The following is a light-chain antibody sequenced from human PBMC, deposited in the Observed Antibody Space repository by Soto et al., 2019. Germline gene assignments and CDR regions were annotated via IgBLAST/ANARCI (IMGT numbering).Light chain of an antibody. Sequence: DVLMTQSPSSLSSSVGDRVTIPCGASQSISSYLNWYQQKPGKAPKLLIYAASSLQSGVPSRFSGSGSGTDFTLTISRLEPEDFAVYYCQQYGRSPRTFGQGTKVDI. CDR3: QQYGRSPRT. J-gene: IGKJ1*01. CDR1: QSISSY. V-gene: IGKV1-39*01. CDR2: AAS.